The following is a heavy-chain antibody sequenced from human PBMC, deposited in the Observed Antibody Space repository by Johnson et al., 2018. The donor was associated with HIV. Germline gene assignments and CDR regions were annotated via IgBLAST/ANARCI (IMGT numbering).Heavy chain of an antibody. J-gene: IGHJ3*02. Sequence: VQLVESGGGLIQPGGSLRLSCAASDFTVSSNYMNWVRQAPGKGLEWVSVIYSAGTTYYADSVKGRFTISRDNSKNTLYLQLNRLRAEDTAVYYCAKEGTTMEVDIWGQGTMVTVSS. V-gene: IGHV3-53*01. CDR1: DFTVSSNY. CDR3: AKEGTTMEVDI. D-gene: IGHD5-18*01. CDR2: IYSAGTT.